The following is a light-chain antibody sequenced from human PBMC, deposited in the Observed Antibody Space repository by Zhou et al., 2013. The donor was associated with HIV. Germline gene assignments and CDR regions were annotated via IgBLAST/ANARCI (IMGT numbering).Light chain of an antibody. J-gene: IGKJ2*01. V-gene: IGKV3-20*01. CDR2: GAS. Sequence: EIVLTQSPGTLSLSPGERATLSCRASQSVSNNFLAWYQQKPGQAPRLLISGASSRAXGIPDRFSGSGSGTDFTLTISRLEPEDFAVYSCQQYADSQMYTFGQGTKLEX. CDR3: QQYADSQMYT. CDR1: QSVSNNF.